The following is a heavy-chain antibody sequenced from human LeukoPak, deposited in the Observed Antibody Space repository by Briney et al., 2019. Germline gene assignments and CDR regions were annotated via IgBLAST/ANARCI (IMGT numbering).Heavy chain of an antibody. Sequence: GGSLRLSWAAYEFTFSSYAISWVRQAPGKGLEWVSTISGSGGSTYYAYSVKGRFTISRDNSKNTLYLQMNSLRAEDTAVYYCARTRGGLWTGAFDIWGQGTMVTVSS. D-gene: IGHD2-21*01. J-gene: IGHJ3*02. CDR2: ISGSGGST. CDR3: ARTRGGLWTGAFDI. V-gene: IGHV3-23*01. CDR1: EFTFSSYA.